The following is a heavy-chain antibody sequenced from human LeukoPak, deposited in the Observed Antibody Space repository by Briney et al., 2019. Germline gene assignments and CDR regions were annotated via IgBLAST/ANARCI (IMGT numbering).Heavy chain of an antibody. D-gene: IGHD3-10*01. V-gene: IGHV3-23*01. CDR3: AGRQARGSGESDY. CDR1: GFTFSRYA. Sequence: PGGSLRLSCEASGFTFSRYAMMWLRQAPGKGLEWVSAIVASTGETLYADSVKGRFTISRDNSKNTLYLQMNSLRAEDTAVYYCAGRQARGSGESDYWGQGTLVTVSS. J-gene: IGHJ4*02. CDR2: IVASTGET.